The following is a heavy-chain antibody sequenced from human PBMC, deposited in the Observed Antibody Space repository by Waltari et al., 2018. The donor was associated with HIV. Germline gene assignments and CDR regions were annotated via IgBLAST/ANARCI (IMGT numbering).Heavy chain of an antibody. CDR3: AKGCGSGYYYYGMDV. D-gene: IGHD2-21*01. CDR1: GFTFSSYA. CDR2: ISGSGGST. Sequence: EVQLLESGGGLVQPGGCLRLSCAASGFTFSSYAMSWVRQAPGKGLEWVSAISGSGGSTYYADSVKGRFTISRDNSKNTLYLQMNSLRAEDTAVYYCAKGCGSGYYYYGMDVWGQGTTVTVSS. J-gene: IGHJ6*02. V-gene: IGHV3-23*01.